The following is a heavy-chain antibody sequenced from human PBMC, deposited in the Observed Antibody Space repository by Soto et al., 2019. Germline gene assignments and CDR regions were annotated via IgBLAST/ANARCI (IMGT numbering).Heavy chain of an antibody. D-gene: IGHD3-16*01. J-gene: IGHJ6*02. CDR3: ARRGGEYYGMDV. Sequence: QVQLVQSGAEVKKPGSSVKVSCKASGGTFSSYAISWVRQAPGQGLEWMGGIIPIFGTANYAQKFQGRVTINADKSTSNAYRELSSLRSEDTAGYYCARRGGEYYGMDVWGQGTTVTVSS. CDR1: GGTFSSYA. V-gene: IGHV1-69*06. CDR2: IIPIFGTA.